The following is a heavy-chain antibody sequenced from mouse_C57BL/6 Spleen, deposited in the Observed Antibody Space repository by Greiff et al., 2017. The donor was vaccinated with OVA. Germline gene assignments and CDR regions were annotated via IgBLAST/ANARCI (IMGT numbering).Heavy chain of an antibody. Sequence: EVKLMESGEGLVKPGGSLKLSCAASGFTFSSYAMSWVRQTPEKRLEWVAYISSGGDYIYYADTVKGRFTISRDNARNTLYLQMSSLKSEDTAMYYCTRKGKDYAMDYWGQGTSVTVSS. J-gene: IGHJ4*01. CDR3: TRKGKDYAMDY. V-gene: IGHV5-9-1*02. CDR1: GFTFSSYA. CDR2: ISSGGDYI.